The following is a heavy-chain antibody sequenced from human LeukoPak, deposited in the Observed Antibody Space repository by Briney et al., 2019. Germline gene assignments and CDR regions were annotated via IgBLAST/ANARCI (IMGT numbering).Heavy chain of an antibody. V-gene: IGHV3-53*05. CDR1: GFTASYDY. Sequence: GGSLRLSCADSGFTASYDYLSWVRLALGKGLEFVSALYPGGNTYYADSVKGRFTIPSDTSKNTVDVQMTSLRTEDTAIYYCTGNRVADTTEFAYWGQGTRVTVSS. CDR2: LYPGGNT. D-gene: IGHD6-19*01. CDR3: TGNRVADTTEFAY. J-gene: IGHJ4*02.